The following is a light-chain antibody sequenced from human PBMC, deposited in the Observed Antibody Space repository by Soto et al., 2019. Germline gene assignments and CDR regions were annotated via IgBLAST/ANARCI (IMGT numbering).Light chain of an antibody. CDR3: LQDYSWPWT. Sequence: AIQMTQSPSSLSASVGDRLTITCRASQDVINYVGWYQQKPGRAPKFLIYGAFSLETGIPSRFSGSGYGTEFTLTINSLLPEDFATYFCLQDYSWPWTFGQGTKVDIK. V-gene: IGKV1-6*01. CDR2: GAF. CDR1: QDVINY. J-gene: IGKJ1*01.